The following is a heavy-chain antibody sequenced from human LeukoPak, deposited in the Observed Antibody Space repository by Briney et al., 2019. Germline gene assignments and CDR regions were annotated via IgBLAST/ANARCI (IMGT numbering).Heavy chain of an antibody. V-gene: IGHV1-2*06. Sequence: GASVKVSCKASGYTFTGYYMHWVRQAPGQGLEWMGRISPNSGGTNYAQKFQGRVTMTRDTSISTAYMELSRLRSDDTAVYYCARDRSSSSWYSDFDYWGQGTLVTVSS. CDR1: GYTFTGYY. J-gene: IGHJ4*02. CDR3: ARDRSSSSWYSDFDY. CDR2: ISPNSGGT. D-gene: IGHD6-13*01.